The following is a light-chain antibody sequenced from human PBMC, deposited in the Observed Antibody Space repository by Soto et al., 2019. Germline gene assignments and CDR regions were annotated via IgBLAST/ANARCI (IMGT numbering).Light chain of an antibody. CDR2: DVS. CDR1: SSDVGGYNH. J-gene: IGLJ2*01. Sequence: QSALTQPASVSGSPGQSITISCTGTSSDVGGYNHVSWYQQHPGKAPKLMIYDVSNRPSGVSNRFSGSKSGNTASLTISGLHAEDEADYYGSSYTSSSTVVFGGGTKLTVL. CDR3: SSYTSSSTVV. V-gene: IGLV2-14*01.